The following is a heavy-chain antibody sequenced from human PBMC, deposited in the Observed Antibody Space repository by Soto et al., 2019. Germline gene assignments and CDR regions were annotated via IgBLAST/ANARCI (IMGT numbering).Heavy chain of an antibody. D-gene: IGHD3-10*01. V-gene: IGHV1-2*04. CDR1: GYTFTGYY. CDR3: AIDPSGYYGSGPFAGGS. J-gene: IGHJ5*02. CDR2: INPNSGGT. Sequence: QVQLVQSGAEVKKPGASVKVSCKASGYTFTGYYMHWVRQAPGQGLEWMGWINPNSGGTNYAQKFQGWVTMTRDTSISTAYMELSRLRSDDTAVYYCAIDPSGYYGSGPFAGGSWGLGTLVTVSS.